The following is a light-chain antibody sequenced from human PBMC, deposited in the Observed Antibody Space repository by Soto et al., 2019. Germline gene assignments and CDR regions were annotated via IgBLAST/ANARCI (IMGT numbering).Light chain of an antibody. CDR1: QSLLHSNGYNY. CDR2: LGS. Sequence: DIVMAQSRLSLPVTPGEPASISCRSSQSLLHSNGYNYLDWYLQKPGQSPRLLIYLGSSRASGVPDRFSGSRSGTDFTLRIRRVDAEDVGVYYCMQGLQTPQITFGQGTRLEIK. CDR3: MQGLQTPQIT. V-gene: IGKV2-28*01. J-gene: IGKJ5*01.